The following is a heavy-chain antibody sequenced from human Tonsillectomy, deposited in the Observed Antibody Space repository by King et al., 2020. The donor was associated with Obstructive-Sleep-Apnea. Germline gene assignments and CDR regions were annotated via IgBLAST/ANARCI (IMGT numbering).Heavy chain of an antibody. CDR2: IRYDGSSK. J-gene: IGHJ3*02. Sequence: VQLVESGGGVVQPGRSLRLSCVASGFSFNNYGMHWVRQIPGNGLEWVTFIRYDGSSKEDADSVKGRFTISRDNSKNTLYVQMNSLRTEDTAVYYCATLSGTTSRAFDIWGQGTMVTVSS. D-gene: IGHD1-20*01. CDR1: GFSFNNYG. CDR3: ATLSGTTSRAFDI. V-gene: IGHV3-30*02.